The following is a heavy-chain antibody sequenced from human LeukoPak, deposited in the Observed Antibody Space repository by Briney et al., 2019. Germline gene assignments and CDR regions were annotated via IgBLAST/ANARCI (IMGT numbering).Heavy chain of an antibody. D-gene: IGHD4-11*01. CDR3: VRAGDYSNYDGHY. CDR1: EYIFTGYY. V-gene: IGHV1-2*06. J-gene: IGHJ4*02. Sequence: ASVKVSCKASEYIFTGYYMHWVRQAPGQGLEWMGRINPNNGATNYAQKLQGRVTMTTDTSTSTAYMELRSLRSDDTAVYYCVRAGDYSNYDGHYWGQGTLVTVSS. CDR2: INPNNGAT.